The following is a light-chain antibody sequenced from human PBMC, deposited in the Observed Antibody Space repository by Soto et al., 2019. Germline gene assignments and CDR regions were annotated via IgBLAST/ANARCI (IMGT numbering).Light chain of an antibody. CDR3: QQYNNWPRT. J-gene: IGKJ1*01. Sequence: EIVLTQSPDTLSLSPGERATLSCRASQTVTSGYLAWYQQKPGQAPRLLIYGVSTGATGIPDRFSGSGSGTEFTLTISSLQSEDFAVYYCQQYNNWPRTFGQGTKVDIK. CDR1: QTVTSGY. CDR2: GVS. V-gene: IGKV3D-15*01.